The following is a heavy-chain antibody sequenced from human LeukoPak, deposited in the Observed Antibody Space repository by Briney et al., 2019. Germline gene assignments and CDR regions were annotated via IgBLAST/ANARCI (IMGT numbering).Heavy chain of an antibody. CDR1: GFSLNTGGVG. D-gene: IGHD3-10*01. CDR2: IYGDDDK. Sequence: VSGPTLVNPTQTLTLTCSFSGFSLNTGGVGVAWIRRPPRKALEWLALIYGDDDKEYSPSLKSRLTITKDTSKSQVVLTMTNMDPEDTATYYCVHREVGTVGFFFDYWGQGTLVTVSS. J-gene: IGHJ4*02. CDR3: VHREVGTVGFFFDY. V-gene: IGHV2-5*02.